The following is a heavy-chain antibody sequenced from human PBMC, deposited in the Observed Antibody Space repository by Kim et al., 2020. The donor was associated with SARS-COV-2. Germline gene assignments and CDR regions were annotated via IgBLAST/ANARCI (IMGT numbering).Heavy chain of an antibody. CDR2: INHSGST. J-gene: IGHJ6*02. CDR1: GGSFSGYY. Sequence: SETLSLTCAVYGGSFSGYYWSWIRQPPGKGLEWIGEINHSGSTNYNPSLKSRVTISVDTSKNQFSLKLSSVTAADTAVYYCASRTYYDILTGYYHNYYYYGMDVWCQGTTVTVSS. CDR3: ASRTYYDILTGYYHNYYYYGMDV. V-gene: IGHV4-34*01. D-gene: IGHD3-9*01.